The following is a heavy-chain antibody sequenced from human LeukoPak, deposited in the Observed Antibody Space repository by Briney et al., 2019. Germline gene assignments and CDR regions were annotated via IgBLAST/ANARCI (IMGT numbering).Heavy chain of an antibody. CDR1: GFILSSYW. CDR2: IKQDGSEK. CDR3: ARENLAAAADY. Sequence: GGSLRLSCAASGFILSSYWMTWVRQAPGNGLEWVANIKQDGSEKSYVDFVKGRFTISRDNAKNSLFLQMNSLRLEDTAVYYCARENLAAAADYWGQGTVVTVSS. D-gene: IGHD6-25*01. V-gene: IGHV3-7*04. J-gene: IGHJ4*02.